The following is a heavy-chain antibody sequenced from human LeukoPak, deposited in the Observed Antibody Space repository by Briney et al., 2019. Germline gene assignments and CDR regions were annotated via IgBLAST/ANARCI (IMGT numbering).Heavy chain of an antibody. D-gene: IGHD6-19*01. CDR3: SGGSGWLMDV. Sequence: GGSLRLSCAASGFTFNGYWMNWVRQAPGKGPEWVANIKKDGSETKYVDSLRGRFTISRDNAKNSLYLQINGLTVEDTAVYYCSGGSGWLMDVWGKGTTVTVSS. CDR2: IKKDGSET. V-gene: IGHV3-7*01. J-gene: IGHJ6*03. CDR1: GFTFNGYW.